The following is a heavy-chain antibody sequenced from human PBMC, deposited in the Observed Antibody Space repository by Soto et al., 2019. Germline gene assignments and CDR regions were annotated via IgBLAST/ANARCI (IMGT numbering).Heavy chain of an antibody. CDR2: ISASGGGT. CDR3: AKGKWFGTYYFDY. Sequence: EVQLLESGGGLVQPGGSLRLSCAASGFTFSSYALSWVRQAPGKGLEWVSAISASGGGTYYADSVRGRFTISRDNSKNTLYLQMNSLRAEDTAVYYCAKGKWFGTYYFDYWGQGTLVTVSS. D-gene: IGHD3-10*01. CDR1: GFTFSSYA. V-gene: IGHV3-23*01. J-gene: IGHJ4*02.